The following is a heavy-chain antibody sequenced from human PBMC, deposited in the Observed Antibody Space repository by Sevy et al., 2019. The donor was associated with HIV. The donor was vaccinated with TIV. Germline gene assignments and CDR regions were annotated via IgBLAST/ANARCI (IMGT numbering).Heavy chain of an antibody. D-gene: IGHD3-22*01. Sequence: ASVKVSCKASGYTFTVYYMHWVRQAPGQGLEWMGWINPNSGGRNYAQKFQGRVTMTRDTSISTAYMELSRLRSDDTAVYYCARRYYYDPYYSDYWGQGTLVTVSS. CDR1: GYTFTVYY. V-gene: IGHV1-2*02. J-gene: IGHJ4*02. CDR2: INPNSGGR. CDR3: ARRYYYDPYYSDY.